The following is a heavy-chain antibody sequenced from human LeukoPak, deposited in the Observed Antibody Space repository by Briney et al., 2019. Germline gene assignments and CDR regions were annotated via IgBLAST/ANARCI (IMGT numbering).Heavy chain of an antibody. CDR1: GFTFTSFG. Sequence: GGSLRLSCAASGFTFTSFGMHWVRQAPGKGLEWVAVISYDGSKTFYGDSVKGRFTISRDNSKNTLFLQMNSLRVEDTAVYHCAKDALWSRSPGGFDPWGQGTLVTVSS. CDR2: ISYDGSKT. V-gene: IGHV3-30*18. J-gene: IGHJ5*02. D-gene: IGHD1-26*01. CDR3: AKDALWSRSPGGFDP.